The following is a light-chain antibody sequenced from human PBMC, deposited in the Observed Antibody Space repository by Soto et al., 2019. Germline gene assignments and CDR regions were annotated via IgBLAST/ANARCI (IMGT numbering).Light chain of an antibody. J-gene: IGKJ1*01. CDR3: QQYNSYSVA. CDR2: KAS. Sequence: DIQMTQSPSTLSGSVGDRVTITCRASQTISSGLAWYQQKPGKAPKLLIYKASTLKSGVPSRFSGSGSGTEFTLTISSLQPDDFATYYCQQYNSYSVAFGQGTKVELK. CDR1: QTISSG. V-gene: IGKV1-5*03.